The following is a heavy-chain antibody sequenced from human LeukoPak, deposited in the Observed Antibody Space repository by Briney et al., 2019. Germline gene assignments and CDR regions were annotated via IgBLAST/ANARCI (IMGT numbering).Heavy chain of an antibody. J-gene: IGHJ5*02. D-gene: IGHD6-6*01. V-gene: IGHV4-31*03. CDR1: GGSISSGGYY. CDR3: ARETEYSSSSGWNWFDP. CDR2: IYYSGST. Sequence: PSETLSLTCTVSGGSISSGGYYWSWIRQHPGKGLEWIGYIYYSGSTYYNPSLKSRVTISVDTSKNQFSLKLSSVTAADTAVYYCARETEYSSSSGWNWFDPWGQGTLVTVSS.